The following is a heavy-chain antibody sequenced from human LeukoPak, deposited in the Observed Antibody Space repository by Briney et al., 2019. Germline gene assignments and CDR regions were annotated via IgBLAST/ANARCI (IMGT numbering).Heavy chain of an antibody. V-gene: IGHV4-59*12. CDR3: ARDMVRAENWFDP. CDR1: GGSISSYY. CDR2: IYYSGST. Sequence: SETLSLTCTVSGGSISSYYWSWIRQPPGKGLEWIGYIYYSGSTSYNLSLKSRVTISVDTSKKQFSLKLSSVTAADTAVYYCARDMVRAENWFDPWGQGTLVTVSS. D-gene: IGHD3-10*01. J-gene: IGHJ5*02.